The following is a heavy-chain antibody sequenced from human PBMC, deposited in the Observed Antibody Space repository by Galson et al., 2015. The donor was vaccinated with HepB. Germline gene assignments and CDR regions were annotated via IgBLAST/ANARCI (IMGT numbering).Heavy chain of an antibody. CDR1: GDSVSSHSAA. CDR3: ASETGDEWATVTKPGWFDP. V-gene: IGHV6-1*01. J-gene: IGHJ5*02. Sequence: CAISGDSVSSHSAAWNWIRQSPSRGLEWLGRTYYRSNWYNDYAVSVKSRITINPDTSKNQFSLQLNSVTPEDTAVYYCASETGDEWATVTKPGWFDPWGQGTLVTVSS. D-gene: IGHD4-17*01. CDR2: TYYRSNWYN.